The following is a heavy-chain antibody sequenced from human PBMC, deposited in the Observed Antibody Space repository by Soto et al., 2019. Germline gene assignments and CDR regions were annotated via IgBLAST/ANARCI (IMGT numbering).Heavy chain of an antibody. CDR2: INHSGGT. D-gene: IGHD3-3*01. V-gene: IGHV4-34*01. J-gene: IGHJ5*02. Sequence: SETLSLTCAVYGGSVNGYYWNWIRQPPGKGLGWMGEINHSGGTHYNPSLKIRVTMSVDTSKNQFSLRLSSVTAADTAIYYCATRITVFGLLIPPFDPWGQGTQVTVSS. CDR3: ATRITVFGLLIPPFDP. CDR1: GGSVNGYY.